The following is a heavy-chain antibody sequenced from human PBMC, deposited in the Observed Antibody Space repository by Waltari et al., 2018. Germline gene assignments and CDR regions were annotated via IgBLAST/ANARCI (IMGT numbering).Heavy chain of an antibody. CDR2: IYYSGST. V-gene: IGHV4-59*01. CDR3: ARASSRKSARYFDY. CDR1: GGSISSYY. J-gene: IGHJ4*02. D-gene: IGHD6-25*01. Sequence: QVQLQESGPGLVKPSETLSLTCTVSGGSISSYYWSWIRQPPGKGLEWIGYIYYSGSTNHNPSLKSRVTISVDTSKNQFSLKLSSVTAADTAVYYCARASSRKSARYFDYWGQGTLVTVSS.